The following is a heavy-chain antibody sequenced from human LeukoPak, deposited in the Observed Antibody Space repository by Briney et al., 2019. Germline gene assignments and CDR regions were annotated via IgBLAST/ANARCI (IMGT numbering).Heavy chain of an antibody. Sequence: PSETLSLTCTVSGYSISSGGFYWGWIRQPPGKGLQWIGSIYHSGSTYYNPSLKSRVTISVDTSKSQFSLKLSSVTAADTAVYYCATGTSYDYGDYGMGAFDIWGQGTMVTVSS. D-gene: IGHD4-17*01. J-gene: IGHJ3*02. CDR2: IYHSGST. V-gene: IGHV4-38-2*02. CDR3: ATGTSYDYGDYGMGAFDI. CDR1: GYSISSGGFY.